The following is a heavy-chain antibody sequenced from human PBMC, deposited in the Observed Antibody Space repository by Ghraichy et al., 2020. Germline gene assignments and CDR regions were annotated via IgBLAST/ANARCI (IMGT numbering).Heavy chain of an antibody. CDR1: EFTFSDYY. V-gene: IGHV3-11*06. Sequence: GGSLRLSCAASEFTFSDYYMSWIRQAPGKGLEWVSYISSSSSYTNYADSVKGRFTISRDNAKNSLYLQMNSLRAEDTAVYYCARVSLGIGGGNYMDVWGKGTTVTVSS. D-gene: IGHD3-16*01. J-gene: IGHJ6*03. CDR3: ARVSLGIGGGNYMDV. CDR2: ISSSSSYT.